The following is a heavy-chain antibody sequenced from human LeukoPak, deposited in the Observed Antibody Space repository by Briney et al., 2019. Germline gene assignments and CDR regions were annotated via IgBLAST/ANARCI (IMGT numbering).Heavy chain of an antibody. V-gene: IGHV3-30*18. CDR1: GFTFSSYG. J-gene: IGHJ4*02. Sequence: GSLRLSCAASGFTFSSYGMHWGRQAPGKGLEWGAVISYDGSNKYQANSVKGRFTISRDNSKSTLYMQMNSVRAEKTAVYYCAKEKIGYDYDSSGYALDYWGQGTLVTVSS. CDR2: ISYDGSNK. D-gene: IGHD3-22*01. CDR3: AKEKIGYDYDSSGYALDY.